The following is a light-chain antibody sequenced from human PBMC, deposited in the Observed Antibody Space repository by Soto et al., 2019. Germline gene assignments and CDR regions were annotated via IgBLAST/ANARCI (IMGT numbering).Light chain of an antibody. CDR3: QHYKSYSEA. CDR1: QTISSW. V-gene: IGKV1-5*03. Sequence: IRVSKSAFTLSASVGDRVTITCRASQTISSWLAWYQQKPGKAPKLLIYKASTLKSGVPSRFSGSGSGTEFTLTISSLQPDDFATYYCQHYKSYSEAFGQGTKVDIK. CDR2: KAS. J-gene: IGKJ1*01.